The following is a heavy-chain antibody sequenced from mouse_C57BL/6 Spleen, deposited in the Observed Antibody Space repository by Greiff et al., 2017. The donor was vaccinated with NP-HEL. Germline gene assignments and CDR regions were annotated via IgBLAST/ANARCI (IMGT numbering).Heavy chain of an antibody. J-gene: IGHJ2*01. CDR3: ARRNGAYYYGSSSFDY. V-gene: IGHV1-22*01. CDR2: INPNNGGT. Sequence: EVQLQQSGPELVKPGASVKMSCKASGYTFTDYNMHWVKQSHGKSLEWIGYINPNNGGTSYNQKFKGKATLTVNKSSSTAYMELRSLTSEDSAVYYCARRNGAYYYGSSSFDYWGQGTTLTVSS. CDR1: GYTFTDYN. D-gene: IGHD1-1*01.